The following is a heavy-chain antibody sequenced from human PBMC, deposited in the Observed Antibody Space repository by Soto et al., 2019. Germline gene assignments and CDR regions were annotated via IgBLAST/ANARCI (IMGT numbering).Heavy chain of an antibody. D-gene: IGHD3-10*01. V-gene: IGHV1-69*13. Sequence: SVKVSCKASGGTFSSYAISWVRQAPGQGLEWMGGIIPTFGTANYAQKFQGRVTITADESTSTAYMELSSLRSEDTAVYYCARAARSGMYYFDYWGQGTLVTVSS. CDR2: IIPTFGTA. J-gene: IGHJ4*02. CDR1: GGTFSSYA. CDR3: ARAARSGMYYFDY.